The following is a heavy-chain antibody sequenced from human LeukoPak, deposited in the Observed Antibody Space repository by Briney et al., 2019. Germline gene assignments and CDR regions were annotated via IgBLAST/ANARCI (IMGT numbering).Heavy chain of an antibody. V-gene: IGHV1-18*01. Sequence: ASVKVSCKASGYMFTTYGITWVRQAPGQGLEWMGWISAYNGNTNYAQKLQGRVTMTTDTSTSTAYMELRSLRSDDTAVYYCARGSLVRSSPIGDYWGQGTLVTVSS. CDR3: ARGSLVRSSPIGDY. D-gene: IGHD6-13*01. CDR2: ISAYNGNT. CDR1: GYMFTTYG. J-gene: IGHJ4*02.